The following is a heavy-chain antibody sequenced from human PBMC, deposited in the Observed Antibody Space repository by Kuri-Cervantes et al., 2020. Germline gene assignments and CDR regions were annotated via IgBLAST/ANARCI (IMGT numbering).Heavy chain of an antibody. J-gene: IGHJ3*02. CDR1: GGSISSYY. Sequence: SETLSLTCTVSGGSISSYYWSWIRQPPGKGLEWIGYIYYSGSTNYNPSLKSRVTISEDTSRNHFSLKLSSVTAADTAVYYCARWGRRAFDIWGQGTMVTVSS. V-gene: IGHV4-59*01. D-gene: IGHD3-16*01. CDR2: IYYSGST. CDR3: ARWGRRAFDI.